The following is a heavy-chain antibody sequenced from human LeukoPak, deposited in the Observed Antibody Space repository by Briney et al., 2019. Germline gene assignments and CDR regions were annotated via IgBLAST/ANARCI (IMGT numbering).Heavy chain of an antibody. J-gene: IGHJ4*02. Sequence: GGSLRLSCAASGFSFSTYAMSWVRQAPGKVLQWVSGFTGSGGRTFYADSVKGRFTISKDNSRNTLYLQMNSLTADDTAVYYCARDMYNSGYYADYWGQGTPVTVSS. D-gene: IGHD6-19*01. V-gene: IGHV3-23*01. CDR1: GFSFSTYA. CDR2: FTGSGGRT. CDR3: ARDMYNSGYYADY.